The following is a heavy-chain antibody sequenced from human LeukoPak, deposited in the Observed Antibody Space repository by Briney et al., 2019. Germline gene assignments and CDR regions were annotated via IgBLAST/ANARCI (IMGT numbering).Heavy chain of an antibody. CDR2: IKSKTDGGTT. CDR1: GLTFSNAW. J-gene: IGHJ4*02. CDR3: TTGKSVYDILYLDY. V-gene: IGHV3-15*01. Sequence: GGSLRLSCAASGLTFSNAWMSWVRQAPGKGLEWVGRIKSKTDGGTTDYAAPVKGRFTISRDDSKNTLYLQMNSLKTEDTAVYYCTTGKSVYDILYLDYWGQGTLVTVSP. D-gene: IGHD3-9*01.